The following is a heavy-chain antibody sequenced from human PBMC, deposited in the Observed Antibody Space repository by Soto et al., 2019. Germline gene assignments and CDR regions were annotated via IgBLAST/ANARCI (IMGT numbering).Heavy chain of an antibody. D-gene: IGHD3-3*01. Sequence: ASVKVSCKASGGTFSSYAISWVRQAPGQGLEWMGGIIPIFGTANYAQKFQGRVTITADESTSTAYMELSSLRSEDTAVYYCARHGLGSNEWLLYRYWWFDPWGQGTLVTVSS. CDR3: ARHGLGSNEWLLYRYWWFDP. V-gene: IGHV1-69*13. J-gene: IGHJ5*02. CDR2: IIPIFGTA. CDR1: GGTFSSYA.